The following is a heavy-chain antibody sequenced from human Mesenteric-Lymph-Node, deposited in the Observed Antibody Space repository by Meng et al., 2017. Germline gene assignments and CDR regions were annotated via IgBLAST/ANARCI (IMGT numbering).Heavy chain of an antibody. J-gene: IGHJ4*02. CDR1: GFTFDDYG. D-gene: IGHD4-17*01. V-gene: IGHV3-20*04. CDR3: ASHDYGDYLDY. Sequence: GESLKISCAASGFTFDDYGMSWVRQAPGKGLEWVSSINWNGGSTKYADSVKGRFTISRDNAKNSLYLQMNSLRAEDTAVYYCASHDYGDYLDYWGQGTLVTVSS. CDR2: INWNGGST.